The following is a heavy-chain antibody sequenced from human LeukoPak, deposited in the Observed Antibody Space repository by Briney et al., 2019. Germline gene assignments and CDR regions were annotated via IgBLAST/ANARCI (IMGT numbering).Heavy chain of an antibody. Sequence: GGSLRLSCAAPGFTFGTYGMHWVRQSPGKGLEWVAVILYDGGSKYFVDSVKGRFTISRDTSKNTLFLQMNSLRTEDTAVYYCAKAGQNYGDYHYFDYWGQGTLVTVSS. J-gene: IGHJ4*02. D-gene: IGHD4-17*01. CDR1: GFTFGTYG. CDR3: AKAGQNYGDYHYFDY. CDR2: ILYDGGSK. V-gene: IGHV3-30*18.